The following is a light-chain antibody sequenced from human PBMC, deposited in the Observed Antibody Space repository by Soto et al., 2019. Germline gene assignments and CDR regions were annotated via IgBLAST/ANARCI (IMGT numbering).Light chain of an antibody. V-gene: IGKV3-20*01. J-gene: IGKJ5*01. CDR2: GAS. CDR1: QRVTTR. CDR3: QQYGGSPIT. Sequence: IVLTQSPGTLSLSPGERVTLSCRASQRVTTRLAWYQHKPGQAPTLLMSGASNRASGVPVRFSGSGSGTDFTLTITRLELEDFALYYCQQYGGSPITFGLGTRLEIK.